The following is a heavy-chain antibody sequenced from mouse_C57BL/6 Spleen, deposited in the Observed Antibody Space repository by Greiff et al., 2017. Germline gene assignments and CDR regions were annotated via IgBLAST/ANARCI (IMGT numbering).Heavy chain of an antibody. CDR3: AREGLREFAY. CDR1: GYTFTSYW. J-gene: IGHJ3*01. Sequence: QVQLQQPGAELVMPGASVKLSCKASGYTFTSYWMHWVKQRPGQGLEWIGEIDPSDSYTNYNQKFKGKATLTVDKSSSTAYMQLSSLTSEDSAVYYCAREGLREFAYWGQGTLVTVSA. V-gene: IGHV1-69*01. D-gene: IGHD2-4*01. CDR2: IDPSDSYT.